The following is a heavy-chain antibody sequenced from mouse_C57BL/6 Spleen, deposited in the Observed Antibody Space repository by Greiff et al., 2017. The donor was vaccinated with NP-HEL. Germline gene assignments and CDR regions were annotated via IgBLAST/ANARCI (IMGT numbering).Heavy chain of an antibody. CDR3: ARRAAQAPAWFAY. V-gene: IGHV1-7*01. CDR2: INPSSGYT. D-gene: IGHD3-2*02. J-gene: IGHJ3*01. Sequence: QVQLQQSGAELAKPGASVKLSCKASGYTFTSYWMHWVKQRPGQGLEWIGYINPSSGYTKYNQKFKDKATLTADKSSSTAYMQLSSLTYEDSAFYYCARRAAQAPAWFAYWGQGTLVTVSA. CDR1: GYTFTSYW.